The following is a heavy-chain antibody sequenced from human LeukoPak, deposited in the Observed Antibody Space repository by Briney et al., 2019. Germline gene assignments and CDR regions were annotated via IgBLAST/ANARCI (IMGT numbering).Heavy chain of an antibody. J-gene: IGHJ2*01. V-gene: IGHV1-46*01. CDR1: GYTFTSYY. CDR2: ITASGGGT. Sequence: ASVKVSCKASGYTFTSYYLHWVRQAPGQGLEWMGVITASGGGTTYAQKFQGRVTMTRDTSSSTVYMELTSLRSEDTAVYYCARDRGRHWYFDLWGRGTLVTVSS. CDR3: ARDRGRHWYFDL. D-gene: IGHD3-10*01.